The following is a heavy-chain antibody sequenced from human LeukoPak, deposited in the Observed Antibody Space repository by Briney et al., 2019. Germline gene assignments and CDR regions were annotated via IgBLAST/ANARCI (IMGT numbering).Heavy chain of an antibody. J-gene: IGHJ4*02. D-gene: IGHD2-15*01. V-gene: IGHV3-23*01. CDR2: ISDSGRST. CDR1: GITLSNYG. CDR3: AKRGVVIRVILVGFHKEAYYFDS. Sequence: GGSLRFSCAVSGITLSNYGMSWVRQAPGKGLEWVAGISDSGRSTNYADSVKGRFTISRDNPKNTPYLQMNSLRAGDTAVYFCAKRGVVIRVILVGFHKEAYYFDSWGQGALVTVSS.